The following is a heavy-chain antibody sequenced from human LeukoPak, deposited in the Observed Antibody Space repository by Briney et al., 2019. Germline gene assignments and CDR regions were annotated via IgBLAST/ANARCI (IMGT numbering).Heavy chain of an antibody. V-gene: IGHV3-53*01. Sequence: GGSLRLSCAASGFTVSSDYMSWVRQAPGKGLEWVSSIYTGGSGGRYYADSVRGRFTISRDTSKNMVFLQMNSLRVEDTAVYYCARGIDYWGRGTLVTVSS. CDR3: ARGIDY. CDR2: IYTGGSGGR. J-gene: IGHJ4*02. CDR1: GFTVSSDY.